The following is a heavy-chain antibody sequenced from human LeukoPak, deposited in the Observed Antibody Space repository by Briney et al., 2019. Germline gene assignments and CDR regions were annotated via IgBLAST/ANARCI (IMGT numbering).Heavy chain of an antibody. CDR1: GFSFRNYA. Sequence: GGSLRLSCVASGFSFRNYAIPWVRQAPGKGLEWVSSLSSGSSYIYYADSVKGRFTISRDNSKNTLYLQMNSLRAEDTAVYYCAKEVGDYVWGSYRRLNWFDPWGQGTLVTVSS. CDR2: LSSGSSYI. V-gene: IGHV3-23*01. J-gene: IGHJ5*02. CDR3: AKEVGDYVWGSYRRLNWFDP. D-gene: IGHD3-16*02.